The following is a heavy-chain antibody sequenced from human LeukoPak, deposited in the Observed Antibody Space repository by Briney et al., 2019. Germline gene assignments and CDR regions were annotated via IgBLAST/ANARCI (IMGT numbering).Heavy chain of an antibody. CDR2: INPNSGGT. Sequence: ASVKVSCKASGYTFTGYYMHWVRQAPGQGLEWMGWINPNSGGTNYAQKFQGRVTMTRDTSISTAYMELSRLRSDDTAVYYCARDFDILGYCSSTSCSFDYWGQGTLVTVSS. CDR3: ARDFDILGYCSSTSCSFDY. V-gene: IGHV1-2*02. J-gene: IGHJ4*02. CDR1: GYTFTGYY. D-gene: IGHD2-2*01.